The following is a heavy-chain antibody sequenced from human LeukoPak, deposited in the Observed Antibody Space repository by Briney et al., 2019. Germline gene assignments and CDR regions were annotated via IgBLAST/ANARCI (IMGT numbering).Heavy chain of an antibody. D-gene: IGHD6-13*01. CDR3: ARDYSSSWYAGYYYYGMDV. J-gene: IGHJ6*02. CDR1: GFTVSSNY. V-gene: IGHV3-53*01. Sequence: PGGSLKLSCAASGFTVSSNYMSWVRQAPGKGLEWVSVIYSGGSTYYADSVKGRSTISRDNSKNTLYLQMNSLRAEDTAVYYCARDYSSSWYAGYYYYGMDVWGQGTTVTVSS. CDR2: IYSGGST.